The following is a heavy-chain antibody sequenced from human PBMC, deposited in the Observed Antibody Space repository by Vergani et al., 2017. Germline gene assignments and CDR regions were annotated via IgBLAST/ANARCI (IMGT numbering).Heavy chain of an antibody. J-gene: IGHJ6*03. CDR2: IDHTGRP. CDR3: ARVNTETNGHLYYYYYMDV. Sequence: QVQLQQWGGGLLKPSETLSLTCVVNGGSFTSYHWKWIRQSPGEGLEWVGDIDHTGRPDYNPSLQSRLTMSVEKSRNQFSLTLNSVTATDTAIYFCARVNTETNGHLYYYYYMDVWGQGTAVTVS. CDR1: GGSFTSYH. D-gene: IGHD4-11*01. V-gene: IGHV4-34*01.